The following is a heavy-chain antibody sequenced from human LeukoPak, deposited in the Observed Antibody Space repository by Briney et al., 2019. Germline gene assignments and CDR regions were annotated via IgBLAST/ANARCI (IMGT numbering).Heavy chain of an antibody. D-gene: IGHD2-15*01. Sequence: GGSLRLSCAASGFTFSSYGMHWVRQAPGKGLEWVAVISYDGSNKYYADSVKGRFAISRDNSKNTLYLQMNSLRAEDTAVYYCRGGPAVRWGQGTLVTVSS. J-gene: IGHJ4*02. CDR3: RGGPAVR. V-gene: IGHV3-30*03. CDR1: GFTFSSYG. CDR2: ISYDGSNK.